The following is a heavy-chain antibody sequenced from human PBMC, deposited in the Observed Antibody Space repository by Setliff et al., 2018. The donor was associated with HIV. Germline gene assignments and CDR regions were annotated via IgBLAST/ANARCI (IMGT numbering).Heavy chain of an antibody. V-gene: IGHV1-2*02. CDR2: IKPDSGGT. Sequence: ASVKVSCKASGYTFTDYYIHRVRQAPGRGLEWMGWIKPDSGGTNFAPKFQGRVTMTRDKSISTTHMELTNLKSDDTAVYFCARGRRTAPGSFSHFYYMGVWGEGTTVTVSS. D-gene: IGHD6-13*01. J-gene: IGHJ6*03. CDR3: ARGRRTAPGSFSHFYYMGV. CDR1: GYTFTDYY.